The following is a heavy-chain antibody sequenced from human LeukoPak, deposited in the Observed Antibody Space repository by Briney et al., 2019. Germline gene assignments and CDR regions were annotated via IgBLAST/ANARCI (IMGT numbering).Heavy chain of an antibody. CDR3: ARAWREAAAFVYFHH. Sequence: GGSLRLSCATSGFTFSNHAMHWVRQATGKGLEWVSAIGTAGDTFYPGSVKGRFTISRENAKNSLSLQMNSLRAEDTAVYYCARAWREAAAFVYFHHWGQGTLVTVSS. V-gene: IGHV3-13*01. CDR1: GFTFSNHA. CDR2: IGTAGDT. J-gene: IGHJ1*01. D-gene: IGHD6-13*01.